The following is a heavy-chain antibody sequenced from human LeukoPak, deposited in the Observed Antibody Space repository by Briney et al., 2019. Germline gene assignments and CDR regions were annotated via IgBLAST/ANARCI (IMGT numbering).Heavy chain of an antibody. V-gene: IGHV3-7*01. J-gene: IGHJ6*03. CDR2: IKEDGSEK. CDR1: GFTFSSYW. Sequence: GGSLRLSCAVSGFTFSSYWMYWVRQAPGKGLEWVANIKEDGSEKNYVDSVKGRFTISRDNAKNSLYLQMNSLRAEDTAVYYCARVRYMDVWGKGTTVTVSS. CDR3: ARVRYMDV.